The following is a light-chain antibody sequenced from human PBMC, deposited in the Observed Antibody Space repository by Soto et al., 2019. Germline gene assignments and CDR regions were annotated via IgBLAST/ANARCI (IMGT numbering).Light chain of an antibody. V-gene: IGLV2-14*01. Sequence: QSALTQPASVSGSPGQLITISCTGTSSDVGGYNHVSWYQQHPGKAPKLIIYEVRNRPSGVSNRLSGSKSGNTASLTISGLQADDEADYYCCSYTSSSIRVFGGGTKLTVL. J-gene: IGLJ3*02. CDR2: EVR. CDR3: CSYTSSSIRV. CDR1: SSDVGGYNH.